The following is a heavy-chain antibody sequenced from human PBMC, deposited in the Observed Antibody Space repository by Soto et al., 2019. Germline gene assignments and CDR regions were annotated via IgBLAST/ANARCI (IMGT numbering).Heavy chain of an antibody. CDR2: ISGSGGST. Sequence: GGSLRLSCAASGFTFGSYARSWVRQAPGQGLEGVSAISGSGGSTYYAVSVKGRFTISRENCKNTLYLLMKRLRAEDTAVYYCAKASLAAARTRGPRWFDPWDQGTLVTVSS. CDR3: AKASLAAARTRGPRWFDP. V-gene: IGHV3-23*01. CDR1: GFTFGSYA. D-gene: IGHD6-13*01. J-gene: IGHJ5*02.